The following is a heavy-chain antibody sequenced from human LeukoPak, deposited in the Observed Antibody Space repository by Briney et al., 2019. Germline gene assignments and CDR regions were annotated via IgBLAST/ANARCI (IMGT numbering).Heavy chain of an antibody. J-gene: IGHJ4*02. D-gene: IGHD3-3*01. V-gene: IGHV3-30*18. CDR3: AKDLEVSEWELTGIDY. CDR1: GFTFSSYG. Sequence: PGGSLRLSCAASGFTFSSYGMHWVPQAPGKGLEWVAVISYDGSNKCYADSVKGRLTISRDNSKNTLYLQMNSLRAEDTAVYYCAKDLEVSEWELTGIDYWGQGTLVTVSS. CDR2: ISYDGSNK.